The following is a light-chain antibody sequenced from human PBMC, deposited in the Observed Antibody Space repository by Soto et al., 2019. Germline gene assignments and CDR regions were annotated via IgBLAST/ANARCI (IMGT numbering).Light chain of an antibody. CDR1: QSVSSN. J-gene: IGKJ1*01. CDR3: QQRSHWPQT. CDR2: DAS. V-gene: IGKV3-11*01. Sequence: EIVLTQSPVTLYLSPGERATLSCRASQSVSSNLAWYPQQPGQAPRIPIYDASNRATGIPARGSGRGSGTDCTLTISRLEPEDVEVDYCQQRSHWPQTFGQGTKVDIK.